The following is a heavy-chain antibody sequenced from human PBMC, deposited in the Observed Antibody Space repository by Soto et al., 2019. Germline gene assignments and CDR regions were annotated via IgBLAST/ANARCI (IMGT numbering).Heavy chain of an antibody. D-gene: IGHD1-20*01. CDR3: AREQYNWKI. CDR1: GDSIRSYY. J-gene: IGHJ4*02. CDR2: GFHTGNT. V-gene: IGHV4-59*01. Sequence: SETLSLTCSVSGDSIRSYYWTWIRQPPGKGLQWIGYGFHTGNTNYNPSLKSRVTISEDASKNQVSLRLTSVTAADTAVYFCAREQYNWKIWGQGTLVTVSS.